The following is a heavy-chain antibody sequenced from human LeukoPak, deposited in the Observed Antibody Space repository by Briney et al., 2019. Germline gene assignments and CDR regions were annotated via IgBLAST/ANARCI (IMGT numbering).Heavy chain of an antibody. D-gene: IGHD2-2*01. CDR3: ARDSSFGFDY. Sequence: GGSLRLSCAASGFTFSTYGMHWVRQAPGKGLVWVSRINSDGSNIRYADSVKGRFTISRDNAKNTLYLQMNSLRAEDTAVYYCARDSSFGFDYWGQGTLVTVSS. CDR1: GFTFSTYG. CDR2: INSDGSNI. J-gene: IGHJ4*02. V-gene: IGHV3-74*01.